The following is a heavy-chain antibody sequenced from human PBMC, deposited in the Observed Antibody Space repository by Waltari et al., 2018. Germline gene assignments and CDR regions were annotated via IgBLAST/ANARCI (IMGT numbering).Heavy chain of an antibody. J-gene: IGHJ5*02. CDR3: ARGGVNYNNWFDP. CDR1: GGSLRDDSSY. Sequence: QLRLQESGPGLVKPSETLSVTCIVSGGSLRDDSSYWGWLRQSPEKGLEWIGHISYSGTTFYNPSLMSRVTLSVDTLKNQFSLEMTSLTAADTAVYYCARGGVNYNNWFDPWGQGTPVTVSS. V-gene: IGHV4-39*01. D-gene: IGHD3-9*01. CDR2: ISYSGTT.